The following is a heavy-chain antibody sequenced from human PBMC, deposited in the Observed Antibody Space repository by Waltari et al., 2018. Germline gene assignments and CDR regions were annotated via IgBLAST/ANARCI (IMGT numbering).Heavy chain of an antibody. Sequence: VQLQESGPGLVKPSQTLSLTCTVSGGSISSGSYYWSWIRQPAGKGLEYVSAISSNGGSTYYADSVKGRFTISRDNSKNTLYLQMGSLRAEDMAVYYCARGHGYVEFPWADYWGQGTLVTVSS. CDR1: GGSISSGSYY. J-gene: IGHJ4*02. CDR2: ISSNGGST. V-gene: IGHV3-64*02. CDR3: ARGHGYVEFPWADY. D-gene: IGHD5-12*01.